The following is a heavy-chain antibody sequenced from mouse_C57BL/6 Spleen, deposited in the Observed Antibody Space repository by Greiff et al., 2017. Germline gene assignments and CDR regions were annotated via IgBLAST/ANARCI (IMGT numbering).Heavy chain of an antibody. Sequence: QVQLQQPGAELVMPGASVKLSCKASGYTFTSYWMHWVKQRPGQGLEWIGEIDPSDSYTNYNQKFKGQSTLTVDKSSSTAYMQLSSLPSEDSAVYYCARPCGSSHWYFDVWGTGTTGTVSS. CDR2: IDPSDSYT. CDR1: GYTFTSYW. D-gene: IGHD1-1*01. V-gene: IGHV1-69*01. CDR3: ARPCGSSHWYFDV. J-gene: IGHJ1*03.